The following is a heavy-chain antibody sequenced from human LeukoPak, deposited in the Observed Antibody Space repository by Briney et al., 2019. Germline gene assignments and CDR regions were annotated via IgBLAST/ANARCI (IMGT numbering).Heavy chain of an antibody. CDR3: ARGGIKGPHDAFDI. Sequence: PGGSLRLSCECSGFTFSTYAMHWVRQAPGKGLRYVSAISGNGDRTWYANSVNGRFSISRDNSKNTLYLQMGSLRAEDMAVYYCARGGIKGPHDAFDIWGRGTMVTVSS. CDR1: GFTFSTYA. D-gene: IGHD3-10*01. V-gene: IGHV3-64*01. J-gene: IGHJ3*02. CDR2: ISGNGDRT.